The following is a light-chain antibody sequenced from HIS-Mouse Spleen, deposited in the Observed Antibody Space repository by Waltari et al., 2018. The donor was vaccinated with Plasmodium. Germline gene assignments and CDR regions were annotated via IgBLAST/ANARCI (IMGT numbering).Light chain of an antibody. J-gene: IGKJ4*01. CDR3: QQYNNWPPP. Sequence: EIVMTQSPATLSVSPGERANLSCRASQSVSSNLAWYQHKPGQAPRLLIYGASTRATGIPARFSGSGSGTEFTLTISSMQSEDFAVYYCQQYNNWPPPFGGGTKVEIK. CDR1: QSVSSN. CDR2: GAS. V-gene: IGKV3-15*01.